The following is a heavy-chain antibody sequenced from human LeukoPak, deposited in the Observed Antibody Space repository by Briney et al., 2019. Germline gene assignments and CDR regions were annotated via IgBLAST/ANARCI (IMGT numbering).Heavy chain of an antibody. CDR2: IHSGGST. D-gene: IGHD4-17*01. V-gene: IGHV3-53*01. J-gene: IGHJ4*02. Sequence: GGSLRLSCAASGFRFNNAWMSWVRQAPGKGLEWVSVIHSGGSTYYADSVKGRFTISRDNPKNTLYLQMNSLRAEDTAVYYCATGYADYGGAADYWGQGTLVTVSS. CDR3: ATGYADYGGAADY. CDR1: GFRFNNAW.